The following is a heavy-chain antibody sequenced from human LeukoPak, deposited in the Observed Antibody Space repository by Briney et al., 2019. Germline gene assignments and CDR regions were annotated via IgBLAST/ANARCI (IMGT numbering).Heavy chain of an antibody. CDR1: GGTFSSYA. V-gene: IGHV1-69*10. CDR2: IIPILGIA. Sequence: SGKLSCKASGGTFSSYAISWVRQAPGQGLGWMGGIIPILGIANYAQKFPGRGTITADKATSTAYMELSRLSSEDNAVYYCAKGVYHDSSVLDYWGQGTLVTVSS. D-gene: IGHD3-22*01. CDR3: AKGVYHDSSVLDY. J-gene: IGHJ4*02.